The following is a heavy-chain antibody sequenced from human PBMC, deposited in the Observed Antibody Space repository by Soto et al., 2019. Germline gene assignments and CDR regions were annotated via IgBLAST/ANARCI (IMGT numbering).Heavy chain of an antibody. D-gene: IGHD1-7*01. CDR1: GYIFSDYF. J-gene: IGHJ6*03. V-gene: IGHV1-46*03. CDR2: INPSDATT. CDR3: AITAVTGTAHYYYYMDV. Sequence: QGQLVQSGAEVRRPGASVKLSCTSSGYIFSDYFMHWVRQVPGQGPEWMGMINPSDATTRYAEKFQGRVNLTKDTSTSTMYMEVSSLLPEDTAIYYCAITAVTGTAHYYYYMDVWGKGTTVIVSS.